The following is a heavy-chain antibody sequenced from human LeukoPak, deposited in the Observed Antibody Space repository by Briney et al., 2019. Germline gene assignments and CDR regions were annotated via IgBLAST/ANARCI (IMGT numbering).Heavy chain of an antibody. J-gene: IGHJ4*02. Sequence: PSETLSLTCTVSGGSISSYYWSWIRQPPGKGLEWIGYIYYSGSTNYNPSLKSRVTISVDTSKNQFSLKLSSVTAADTAVYYCATSASMVRGVIPHYWGQGTLVTVSS. V-gene: IGHV4-59*01. CDR1: GGSISSYY. CDR2: IYYSGST. D-gene: IGHD3-10*01. CDR3: ATSASMVRGVIPHY.